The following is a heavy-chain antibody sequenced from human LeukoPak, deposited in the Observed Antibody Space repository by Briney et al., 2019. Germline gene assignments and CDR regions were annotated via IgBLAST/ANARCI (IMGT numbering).Heavy chain of an antibody. CDR1: GFTFSSYA. J-gene: IGHJ4*02. CDR2: ISGSGGWT. D-gene: IGHD3-9*01. Sequence: PGGSLRLSCAASGFTFSSYAMSWVRQAPGKGLEWVSVISGSGGWTHYADSVKGRFTISRDNSKSTLYLQMNSLRAEDTAVYYCARAGLLRYFDWTTFADYWGQGTLVTVSS. CDR3: ARAGLLRYFDWTTFADY. V-gene: IGHV3-23*01.